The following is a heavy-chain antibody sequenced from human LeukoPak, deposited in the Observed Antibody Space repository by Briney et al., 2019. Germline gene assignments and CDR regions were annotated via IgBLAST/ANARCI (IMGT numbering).Heavy chain of an antibody. CDR3: AKKIAAAGTLFDY. Sequence: PGGSLRLSCAASGFTFSSYGMSWVRQAPGKGLEWVSAISGSGGSTYYADSVKGRFTISRDNSKNTLYLQMNSLRAEDTAVYYCAKKIAAAGTLFDYWGQGTLVTVSS. CDR2: ISGSGGST. J-gene: IGHJ4*02. CDR1: GFTFSSYG. V-gene: IGHV3-23*01. D-gene: IGHD6-13*01.